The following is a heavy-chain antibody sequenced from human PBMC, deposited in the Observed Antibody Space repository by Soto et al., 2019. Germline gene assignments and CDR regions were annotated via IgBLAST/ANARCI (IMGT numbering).Heavy chain of an antibody. CDR2: IIPILGIA. V-gene: IGHV1-69*02. Sequence: GASVKVSCKASGGTFSSYTISWVRQAPGQGLEWMGRIIPILGIANYAQKFQGRVTITADKSTSTAYMELSSLRSEDTAVYYCARAVIWSPAGYFDYWGQGTLVTVSS. D-gene: IGHD3-16*01. CDR3: ARAVIWSPAGYFDY. J-gene: IGHJ4*02. CDR1: GGTFSSYT.